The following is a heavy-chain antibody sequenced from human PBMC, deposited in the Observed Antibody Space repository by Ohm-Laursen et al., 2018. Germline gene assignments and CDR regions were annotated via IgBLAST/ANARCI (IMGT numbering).Heavy chain of an antibody. CDR2: ISDGGRDT. D-gene: IGHD6-19*01. CDR1: GFTFSSYP. CDR3: ARKGSTGSGWSAFDY. J-gene: IGHJ4*02. V-gene: IGHV3-23*01. Sequence: SLRLSCAASGFTFSSYPMSWVRQAPGKGLEWVSAISDGGRDTYYADSVKGRFTISRDNSKNTLYLQINNLRSEDTAVYYCARKGSTGSGWSAFDYWGQGTLVTVSS.